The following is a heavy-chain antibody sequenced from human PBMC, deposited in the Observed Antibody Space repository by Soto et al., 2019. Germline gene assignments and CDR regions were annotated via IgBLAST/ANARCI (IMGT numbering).Heavy chain of an antibody. D-gene: IGHD3-3*01. CDR2: IWYDGSNK. CDR3: ARDGTPYYDFWSGYFRQDYYYYYMDV. J-gene: IGHJ6*03. Sequence: QVQLVESGGGVVQPGRSLRLSCAASGFTFSSYGMHWVRQAPGKGLEWVAVIWYDGSNKYYADSVKGRFTISRDNSKNTLYLRMNSLRVEDTAVYYCARDGTPYYDFWSGYFRQDYYYYYMDVWGKGTTVTVSS. CDR1: GFTFSSYG. V-gene: IGHV3-33*01.